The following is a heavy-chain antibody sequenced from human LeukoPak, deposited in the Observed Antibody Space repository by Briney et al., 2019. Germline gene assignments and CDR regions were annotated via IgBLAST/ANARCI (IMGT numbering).Heavy chain of an antibody. CDR3: ARAVMWYDSSGYLH. D-gene: IGHD3-22*01. CDR1: GYTFTSYG. J-gene: IGHJ4*02. Sequence: ASVKVSCKASGYTFTSYGISWVRQAPGQGLEWMGWISAYNGNTNYAQKLQGRVTMTTDTSTSTAYMELRSRRSDDTAVYYCARAVMWYDSSGYLHWGQGTLVTVSS. CDR2: ISAYNGNT. V-gene: IGHV1-18*01.